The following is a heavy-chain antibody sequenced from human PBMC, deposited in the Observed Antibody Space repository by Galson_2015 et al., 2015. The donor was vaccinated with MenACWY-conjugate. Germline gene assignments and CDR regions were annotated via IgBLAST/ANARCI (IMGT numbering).Heavy chain of an antibody. D-gene: IGHD3-10*01. Sequence: ETLSLTCAVYGGSFSGYYWSWIRQPPGKGLEWIGEINHSGSTNYNPSLKSRVTISVDTSKNQFSLKLSSVTAADTAVYYCARVGITMVRGVIHIRHNWFDPWGQGTLVTVSS. CDR3: ARVGITMVRGVIHIRHNWFDP. CDR1: GGSFSGYY. J-gene: IGHJ5*02. V-gene: IGHV4-34*01. CDR2: INHSGST.